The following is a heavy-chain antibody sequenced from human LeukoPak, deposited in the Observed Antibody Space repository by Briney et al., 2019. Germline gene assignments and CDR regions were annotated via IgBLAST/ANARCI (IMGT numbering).Heavy chain of an antibody. D-gene: IGHD3-9*01. V-gene: IGHV5-51*01. Sequence: GESLKISCKGSGYSFTSYWIGWVRQMPGKGLEWMGIIYPGDSDTRYSPSLQGQVTISADKSISTAYLQWSSLRASDTAMYYCARTTGWVDILTGSMSDAFDIWGQGTMVTVSS. CDR3: ARTTGWVDILTGSMSDAFDI. CDR1: GYSFTSYW. CDR2: IYPGDSDT. J-gene: IGHJ3*02.